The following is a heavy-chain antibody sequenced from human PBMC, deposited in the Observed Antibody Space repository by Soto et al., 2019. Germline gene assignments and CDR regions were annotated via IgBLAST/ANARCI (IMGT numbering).Heavy chain of an antibody. D-gene: IGHD3-22*01. Sequence: EVQLVESGGDLVQPGRSLRLSCAASGFTFDDYAMHWVRQVPGKGLQWVSGLSWNGVTIGYAASVKGRFTISRDNAKKSLYLQMNGLRPDATASYYCAASRAYDSSDYSGFHYGRDVWGLGTTVAVSS. V-gene: IGHV3-9*01. CDR3: AASRAYDSSDYSGFHYGRDV. CDR1: GFTFDDYA. J-gene: IGHJ6*02. CDR2: LSWNGVTI.